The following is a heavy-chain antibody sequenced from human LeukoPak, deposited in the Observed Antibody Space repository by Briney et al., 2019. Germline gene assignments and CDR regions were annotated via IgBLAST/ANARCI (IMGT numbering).Heavy chain of an antibody. Sequence: PGGSLRLSCAASGFTFSSYGMHWVRQAPGKELEWVAVIWYDGSNKYYADSVKGRFTISRDNSKNTLYLQMNSLRAEDTAVYYCARLSSPYYYDSSGYLEYFQHWGQGTLVTVSS. CDR3: ARLSSPYYYDSSGYLEYFQH. V-gene: IGHV3-33*01. J-gene: IGHJ1*01. CDR1: GFTFSSYG. D-gene: IGHD3-22*01. CDR2: IWYDGSNK.